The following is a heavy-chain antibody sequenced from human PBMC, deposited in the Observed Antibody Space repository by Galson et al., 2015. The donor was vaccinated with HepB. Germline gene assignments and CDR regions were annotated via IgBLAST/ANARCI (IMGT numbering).Heavy chain of an antibody. CDR1: GDSVSSNSDA. CDR2: TYYRSKWYY. D-gene: IGHD2-2*01. CDR3: ARGGLVAAY. J-gene: IGHJ1*01. V-gene: IGHV6-1*01. Sequence: CAISGDSVSSNSDAWNWIRQSPSRGLEWLGRTYYRSKWYYDYAVSVKSRITIIPDTSKNQFSLQLNSVTPEDTAVYYCARGGLVAAYWGQGTLVTVSS.